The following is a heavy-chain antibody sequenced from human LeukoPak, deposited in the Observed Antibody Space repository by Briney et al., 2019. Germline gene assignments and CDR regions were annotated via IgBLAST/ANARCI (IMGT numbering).Heavy chain of an antibody. D-gene: IGHD3-22*01. CDR3: ARDYYDSSGYFYYYYGMDV. V-gene: IGHV1-2*04. CDR2: INPNSGGT. J-gene: IGHJ6*02. Sequence: ASVKVSCKASGYTFTGYYMHWVRQAPGQGLEWMGWINPNSGGTNYAQKFQGWVTMTRDTSISTAYVELSRLRSDDTAVYYCARDYYDSSGYFYYYYGMDVWGQGTTVTVSS. CDR1: GYTFTGYY.